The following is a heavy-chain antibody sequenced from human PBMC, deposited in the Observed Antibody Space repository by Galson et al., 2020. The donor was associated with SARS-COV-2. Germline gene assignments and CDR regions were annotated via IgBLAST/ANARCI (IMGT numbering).Heavy chain of an antibody. Sequence: TGGSLRLSCAASGFTFSSYGMPWVRQAPGKGLEWVAVISYDGSNKYYADSVKGRFTISRDNSKNTLYLQMNSLRAEDTAVYYCAACIVGATKREYYYYYGMDVWRQGTTVTVSS. CDR2: ISYDGSNK. D-gene: IGHD1-26*01. J-gene: IGHJ6*02. CDR1: GFTFSSYG. V-gene: IGHV3-30*03. CDR3: AACIVGATKREYYYYYGMDV.